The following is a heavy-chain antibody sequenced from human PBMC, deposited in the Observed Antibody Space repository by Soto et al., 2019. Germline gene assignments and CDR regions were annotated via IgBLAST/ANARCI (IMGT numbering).Heavy chain of an antibody. V-gene: IGHV3-30*18. Sequence: GRSLRLRCAASGFTFSSYGMHWVRQAPGKGLEWVAVISYDGSNKYYADSVKGRFTISRDNSKNTLYLQMNSLRAEDTAVYYCAKDLGYSSGWYPSYGMDVWGQGTTVTVSS. CDR1: GFTFSSYG. J-gene: IGHJ6*02. CDR3: AKDLGYSSGWYPSYGMDV. CDR2: ISYDGSNK. D-gene: IGHD6-19*01.